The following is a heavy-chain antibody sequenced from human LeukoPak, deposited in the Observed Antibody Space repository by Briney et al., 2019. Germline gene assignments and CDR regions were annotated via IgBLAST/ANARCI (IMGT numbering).Heavy chain of an antibody. CDR2: IYYSGST. V-gene: IGHV4-59*01. CDR3: ARSVLGWAFDI. Sequence: PSETLSLTCTVSGGSISSYYWSWIRQPPGKGLEWIGYIYYSGSTNYNPSLKSRVTISVDTSKNQFSLKLSSVTAADTAVYYCARSVLGWAFDIWGQGTMVTVSS. J-gene: IGHJ3*02. CDR1: GGSISSYY. D-gene: IGHD4/OR15-4a*01.